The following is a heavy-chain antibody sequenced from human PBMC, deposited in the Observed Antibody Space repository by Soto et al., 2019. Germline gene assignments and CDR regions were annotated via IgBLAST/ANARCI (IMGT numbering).Heavy chain of an antibody. Sequence: QVQLQESGPGLVKPSQTLSLTCTVSGDSISSGGYYWSWIRQHPGKGLEWIAHIYYSGSTYYNPSLKSRVTISVDTSKNPFSLKLSSVTEADTAVYYCARSPHFDGYNDYWGQGTLVTVSS. CDR1: GDSISSGGYY. D-gene: IGHD3-9*01. CDR3: ARSPHFDGYNDY. V-gene: IGHV4-31*03. CDR2: IYYSGST. J-gene: IGHJ4*02.